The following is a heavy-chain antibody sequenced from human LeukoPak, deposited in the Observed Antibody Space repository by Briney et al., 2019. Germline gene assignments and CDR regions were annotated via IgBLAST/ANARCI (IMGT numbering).Heavy chain of an antibody. CDR3: ARNIAVAGTDAFDI. V-gene: IGHV1-69*05. CDR1: GGTFSSYA. Sequence: SVKVSCKASGGTFSSYAISWVRQAPGQGLEWMGGIIPIFGTANYAQKFQGRVTITTDESTSTAYMELSSLRSEDTAVYYCARNIAVAGTDAFDIWGQGTMVTVSS. CDR2: IIPIFGTA. D-gene: IGHD6-19*01. J-gene: IGHJ3*02.